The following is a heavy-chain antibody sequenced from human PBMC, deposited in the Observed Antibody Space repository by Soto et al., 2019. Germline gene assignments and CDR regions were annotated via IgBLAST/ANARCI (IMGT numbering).Heavy chain of an antibody. D-gene: IGHD4-4*01. CDR3: TSLQSPVAFGY. V-gene: IGHV3-23*01. J-gene: IGHJ4*02. Sequence: GGSLRLSCAASGFTFRSSDMSWVRQVPGKGLEWVSSISGGDTTYYADSVKGRFTISRDNFKNTLYLQMNSLRAEETAVYYCTSLQSPVAFGYWGQGTLVTVSS. CDR2: ISGGDTT. CDR1: GFTFRSSD.